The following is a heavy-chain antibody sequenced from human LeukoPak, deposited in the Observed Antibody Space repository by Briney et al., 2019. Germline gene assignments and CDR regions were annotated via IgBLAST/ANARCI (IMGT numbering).Heavy chain of an antibody. CDR1: GGSFSGYY. CDR2: INHSGST. J-gene: IGHJ4*02. V-gene: IGHV4-34*01. Sequence: SETLSLTCAVYGGSFSGYYWSWIRQPPGKGLEWIGEINHSGSTNYNPSLKSRVTISVDTSKNQFSLKLSSVTAADTAVYYCARQGLMYDFWSGYLYWGQGTLVTVSS. D-gene: IGHD3-3*01. CDR3: ARQGLMYDFWSGYLY.